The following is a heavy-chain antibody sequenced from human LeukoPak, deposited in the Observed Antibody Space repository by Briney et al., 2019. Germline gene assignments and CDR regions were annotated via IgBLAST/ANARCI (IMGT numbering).Heavy chain of an antibody. J-gene: IGHJ4*02. CDR1: GFTFSNAW. D-gene: IGHD6-19*01. CDR3: TTDREQWLGDFDY. V-gene: IGHV3-15*01. CDR2: IKSKTDGGTT. Sequence: GGSLRLSCAASGFTFSNAWMSWVRQVPGKGLEWVGRIKSKTDGGTTDYAAPVKGRFTISRDDSKNTLYLQMNSLKTEDTAVYYCTTDREQWLGDFDYWGQGTLVTVSS.